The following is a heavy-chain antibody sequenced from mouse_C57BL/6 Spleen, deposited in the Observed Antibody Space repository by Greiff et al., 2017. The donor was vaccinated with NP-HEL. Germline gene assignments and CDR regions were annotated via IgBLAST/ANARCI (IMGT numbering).Heavy chain of an antibody. Sequence: EVNLVESEGGLVQPGSSMKLSCTASGFTFSDYYMAWVRQVPEKGLEWVANINYDGSSTYYLDSLKSRFIISRDNAKNILYLQMSSLKSEDTATYYCARGGSPHWYFDVWGTGTTVTVSS. CDR2: INYDGSST. CDR3: ARGGSPHWYFDV. V-gene: IGHV5-16*01. CDR1: GFTFSDYY. J-gene: IGHJ1*03. D-gene: IGHD1-1*02.